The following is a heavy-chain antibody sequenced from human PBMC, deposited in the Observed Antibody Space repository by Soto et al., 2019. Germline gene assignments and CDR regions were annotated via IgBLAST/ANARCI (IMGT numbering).Heavy chain of an antibody. CDR3: AREYSSSRYFDY. V-gene: IGHV3-74*01. CDR2: INSDGSST. J-gene: IGHJ4*02. Sequence: GGSLRLSCAASGFTFSSYWMHWVRQAPGKGLVWVSRINSDGSSTSYADSVKGRFTISRDNAKNALYLQMNSLRAEDTAVYYCAREYSSSRYFDYWGQGTLVTVSS. CDR1: GFTFSSYW. D-gene: IGHD6-6*01.